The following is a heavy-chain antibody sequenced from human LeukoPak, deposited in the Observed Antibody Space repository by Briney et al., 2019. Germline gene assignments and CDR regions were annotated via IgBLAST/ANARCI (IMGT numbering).Heavy chain of an antibody. Sequence: ASVKVSCKASGGTFSSYAISWVGQAPGQGLEWMGGIIPIFGTANYAQKFQGRVTITTDESTGTAYMELSSLRSEDTAVYYCARDTDYGSGSYYGYWGQGTLVTVSS. D-gene: IGHD3-10*01. V-gene: IGHV1-69*05. CDR3: ARDTDYGSGSYYGY. CDR2: IIPIFGTA. CDR1: GGTFSSYA. J-gene: IGHJ4*02.